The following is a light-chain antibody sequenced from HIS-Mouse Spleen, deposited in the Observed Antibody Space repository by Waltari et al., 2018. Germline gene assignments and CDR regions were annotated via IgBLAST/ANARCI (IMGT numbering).Light chain of an antibody. J-gene: IGLJ3*02. CDR1: SSNIGSNY. CDR3: AAWDDSLSGPV. V-gene: IGLV1-47*01. CDR2: RNK. Sequence: QSVLTQPPSASGTPGQRVTISCSGSSSNIGSNYVYWYQQPPGTAPKRLIYRNKHLPSGVPDRFSGSTSGPSASLAISGLRSEAEADYYCAAWDDSLSGPVFGGGTKLTVL.